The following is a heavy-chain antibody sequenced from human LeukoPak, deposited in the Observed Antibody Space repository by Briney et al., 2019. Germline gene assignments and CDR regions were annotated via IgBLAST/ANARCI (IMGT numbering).Heavy chain of an antibody. CDR3: ARDFSGAEMATITSSD. CDR1: GFTFSTYW. D-gene: IGHD5-24*01. CDR2: IKQDGSES. Sequence: GGSLRLSCAASGFTFSTYWMNWVRQAPGKGLEWVANIKQDGSESNYVDSVKGRFIISRDNSKNTLYLQMNSLRAEDTAVYYCARDFSGAEMATITSSDWGQGTLVTVSS. V-gene: IGHV3-7*01. J-gene: IGHJ4*02.